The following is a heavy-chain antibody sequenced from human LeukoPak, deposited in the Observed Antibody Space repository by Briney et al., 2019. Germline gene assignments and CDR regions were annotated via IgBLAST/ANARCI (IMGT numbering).Heavy chain of an antibody. CDR1: GFPFSLYW. J-gene: IGHJ4*02. CDR2: ISGSGGST. CDR3: AKAVALVAARGTYFDY. D-gene: IGHD2-15*01. V-gene: IGHV3-23*01. Sequence: GGSLRLSCAASGFPFSLYWMHWVRQAPGKGLEWVSAISGSGGSTYYADSVKGRFTISRDNSKNTLYLQMNSLRAEDTAVYYCAKAVALVAARGTYFDYLGQGTLVTVSS.